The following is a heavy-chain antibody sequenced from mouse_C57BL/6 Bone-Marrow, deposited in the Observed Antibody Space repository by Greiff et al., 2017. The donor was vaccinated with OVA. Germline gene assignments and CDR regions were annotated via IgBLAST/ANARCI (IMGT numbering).Heavy chain of an antibody. J-gene: IGHJ4*01. CDR2: ISNGGGST. Sequence: EVNVVESGGGLVQPGGSLKLSCAASGFTFSDYYMYWVRQTPEKRLEWVAYISNGGGSTYYPDTVKGRFTISRDNAKNTLYLQMSRLKSEDTAMYYCERHNYYYGSMDYWGQGTSVTVSS. CDR3: ERHNYYYGSMDY. V-gene: IGHV5-12*01. D-gene: IGHD1-1*01. CDR1: GFTFSDYY.